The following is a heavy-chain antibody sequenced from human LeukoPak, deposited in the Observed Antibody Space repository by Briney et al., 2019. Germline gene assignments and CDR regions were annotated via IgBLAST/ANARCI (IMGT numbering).Heavy chain of an antibody. J-gene: IGHJ5*02. D-gene: IGHD3-22*01. Sequence: PGGSLRLSCAASGFTFSSYAMHWVRQAPGKGLEGVAVISYDGSNKYYADSVKGRFTISRDNSKNTLYLQMNSLRAEDTAVYYCARDYYDSSGYYGTWGQGTLVTVSS. CDR3: ARDYYDSSGYYGT. V-gene: IGHV3-30-3*01. CDR2: ISYDGSNK. CDR1: GFTFSSYA.